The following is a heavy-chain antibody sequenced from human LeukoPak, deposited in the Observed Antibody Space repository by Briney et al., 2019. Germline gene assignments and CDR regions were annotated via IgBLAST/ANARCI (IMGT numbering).Heavy chain of an antibody. CDR1: GGSFSGYY. CDR3: ARVVVPAAMPWYFDL. V-gene: IGHV4-34*01. CDR2: INHSGST. Sequence: SETLSLTCAVYGGSFSGYYWSWIRQPPGKGLEWIGEINHSGSTNYNPSLKSRVTISVDTSKNQFSLKLSSVTAADTAVYYCARVVVPAAMPWYFDLWGRGTLVTVSS. J-gene: IGHJ2*01. D-gene: IGHD2-2*01.